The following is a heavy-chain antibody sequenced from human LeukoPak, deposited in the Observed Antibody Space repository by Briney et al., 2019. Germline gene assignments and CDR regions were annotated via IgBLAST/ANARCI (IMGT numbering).Heavy chain of an antibody. CDR3: ARGSIVVVPAAKGVAAAGLYFQH. D-gene: IGHD2-2*01. Sequence: GGSLRLSCAASGFTFSRHWMSWVRQGPGKGLEWVANIKQDGSEKYYVDSVKGRFTISRDNAKKSLYLQMNSLRAEDTAVYYCARGSIVVVPAAKGVAAAGLYFQHRGQGTLVTVSS. J-gene: IGHJ1*01. CDR1: GFTFSRHW. V-gene: IGHV3-7*03. CDR2: IKQDGSEK.